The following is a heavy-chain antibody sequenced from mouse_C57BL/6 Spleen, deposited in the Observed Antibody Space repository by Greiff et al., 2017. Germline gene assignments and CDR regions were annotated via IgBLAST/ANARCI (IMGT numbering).Heavy chain of an antibody. CDR2: IYPGSGNT. CDR1: GYSFTSYY. D-gene: IGHD1-1*01. J-gene: IGHJ4*01. CDR3: ARDYYGSSYRDAMDY. Sequence: QVQLKQSGPELVKPGASVKISCKASGYSFTSYYIHWVKQRPGQGLEWIGWIYPGSGNTKYNEKFKGKATLTADTSSSTAYMQLSSLTSEDSAVYYCARDYYGSSYRDAMDYWGQGTSVTVSS. V-gene: IGHV1-66*01.